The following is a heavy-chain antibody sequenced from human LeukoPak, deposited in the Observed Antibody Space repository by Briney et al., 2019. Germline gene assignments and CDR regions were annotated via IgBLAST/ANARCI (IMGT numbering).Heavy chain of an antibody. J-gene: IGHJ3*02. V-gene: IGHV3-7*01. CDR2: IKQDGSEK. Sequence: GGSLRLSCAASGFTFSSYWMSWVRQAPGKGLEWVANIKQDGSEKYYVDSVKGRFTISRDNAKNSLYLQMNSLRAEDTAVYYCAREFSVTIVANGAFDIWGQGTMVTVSS. CDR1: GFTFSSYW. CDR3: AREFSVTIVANGAFDI. D-gene: IGHD5-12*01.